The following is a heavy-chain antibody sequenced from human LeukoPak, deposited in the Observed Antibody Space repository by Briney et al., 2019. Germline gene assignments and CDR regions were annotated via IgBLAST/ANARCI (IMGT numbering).Heavy chain of an antibody. CDR3: ARSEWGFLY. CDR2: IDHTGST. CDR1: GYSISSGYY. J-gene: IGHJ4*02. V-gene: IGHV4-38-2*01. D-gene: IGHD1-26*01. Sequence: PSETLSLTCGVSGYSISSGYYWGWIRQPPGKGLEWIGSIDHTGSTYYNPSLKSRVIISLDTSKKQFSLKLSSVIAADTAVYYCARSEWGFLYWGQGTLVTVSS.